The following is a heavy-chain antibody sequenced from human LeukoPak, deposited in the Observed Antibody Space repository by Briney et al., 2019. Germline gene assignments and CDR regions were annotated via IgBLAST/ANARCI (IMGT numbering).Heavy chain of an antibody. CDR2: ISYDGSNK. CDR3: ARAIPTPVDTAMVAQYYFDY. CDR1: GFTFSSYA. Sequence: GGSLRLSCAASGFTFSSYAMHWVRQAPGKGLEWVAVISYDGSNKYYVDSVKGRFTISRDNSKNTLYLQMNSLRAEDTAVYYCARAIPTPVDTAMVAQYYFDYWGQGTLVTVSS. V-gene: IGHV3-30-3*01. D-gene: IGHD5-18*01. J-gene: IGHJ4*02.